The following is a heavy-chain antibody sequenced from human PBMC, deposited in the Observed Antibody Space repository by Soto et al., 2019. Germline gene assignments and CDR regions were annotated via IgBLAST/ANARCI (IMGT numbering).Heavy chain of an antibody. CDR3: ARDGSLYYDILTGYDAFDI. D-gene: IGHD3-9*01. Sequence: QVQLVQSGAEVKKPGASVKVSCKASGYTFTNYGITWVRQAPGQGLEWMGWIGAYNGNTNYAQNLQGRVTMTTDTSPSTAYMELRSLRSDDTAVYYCARDGSLYYDILTGYDAFDIWGQGTVVTVSS. CDR2: IGAYNGNT. CDR1: GYTFTNYG. J-gene: IGHJ3*02. V-gene: IGHV1-18*01.